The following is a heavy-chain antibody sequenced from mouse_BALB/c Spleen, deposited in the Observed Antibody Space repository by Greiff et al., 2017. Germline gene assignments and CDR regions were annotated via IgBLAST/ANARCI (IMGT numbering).Heavy chain of an antibody. D-gene: IGHD2-2*01. CDR3: ARFYGYDGYLDY. CDR2: ISSGSSTI. Sequence: EVQRVESGGGLVQPGGSRKLSCAASGFTFSSFGMHWVRQAPEKGLEWVAYISSGSSTIYYADTVKGRFTISRDNPKNTLFLQMTSLRSEDTAMYYCARFYGYDGYLDYWGQGTTLTVSS. CDR1: GFTFSSFG. V-gene: IGHV5-17*02. J-gene: IGHJ2*01.